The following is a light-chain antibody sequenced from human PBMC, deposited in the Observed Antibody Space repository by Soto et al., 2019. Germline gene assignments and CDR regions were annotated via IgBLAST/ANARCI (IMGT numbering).Light chain of an antibody. CDR1: SSDVGGYNY. Sequence: QSALTQPASVSGSPGQSITISCTGTSSDVGGYNYVSWYQQHPGKAPKLMIYDVSNRPSGVSNRFSGSKSGNTASLTICGLQSEDEADYYCSSYISSSTVVFGGGTKLTVL. CDR2: DVS. V-gene: IGLV2-14*01. J-gene: IGLJ2*01. CDR3: SSYISSSTVV.